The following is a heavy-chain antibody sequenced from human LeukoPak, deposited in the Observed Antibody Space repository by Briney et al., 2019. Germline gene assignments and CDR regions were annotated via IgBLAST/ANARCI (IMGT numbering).Heavy chain of an antibody. D-gene: IGHD2-15*01. Sequence: GGSLRLSCTASGFTFSNYAMSWVRQAPGKGLERVSTISGSDGSTYYADSVKGRFTISRDNSKNTLYLQMNGLRVEDTAIYYCAKGRGYCTGGSCYSDYWGQGTLVTVSS. CDR3: AKGRGYCTGGSCYSDY. V-gene: IGHV3-23*01. J-gene: IGHJ4*02. CDR2: ISGSDGST. CDR1: GFTFSNYA.